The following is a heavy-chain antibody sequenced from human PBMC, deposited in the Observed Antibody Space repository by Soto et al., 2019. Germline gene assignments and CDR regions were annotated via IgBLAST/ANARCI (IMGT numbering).Heavy chain of an antibody. CDR3: ARGVKGYSYGLYYFDT. J-gene: IGHJ4*02. D-gene: IGHD5-18*01. CDR2: ISSSSAYI. Sequence: GSMQISCAASGFTFNTYSFNWVRQAPGKGLEWVSSISSSSAYIYYADSVKGRFTSSRDNAKSSLFLQMNNLRAEDTAVYYCARGVKGYSYGLYYFDTWGQGTLVTVSS. V-gene: IGHV3-21*01. CDR1: GFTFNTYS.